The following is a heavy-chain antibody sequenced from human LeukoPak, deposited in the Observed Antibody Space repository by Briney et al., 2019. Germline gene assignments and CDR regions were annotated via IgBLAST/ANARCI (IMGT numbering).Heavy chain of an antibody. CDR2: VYTNGNT. CDR1: GGTISSYY. D-gene: IGHD3-22*01. Sequence: PSETLSLTCTVSGGTISSYYWSWIWQPAGKGLEWLWRVYTNGNTNHNPSFKSRVTMSVDTSKNQFSLKLSSVTAADTAVYYCARGDSSGSFDYWGQGTLVTVSS. J-gene: IGHJ4*02. CDR3: ARGDSSGSFDY. V-gene: IGHV4-4*07.